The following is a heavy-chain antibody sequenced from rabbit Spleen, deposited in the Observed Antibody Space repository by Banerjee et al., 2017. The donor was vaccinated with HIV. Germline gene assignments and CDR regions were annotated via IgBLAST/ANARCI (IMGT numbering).Heavy chain of an antibody. CDR1: GVSFSGNSY. CDR3: ARDGDGGWGAYFNL. Sequence: QSLEESGEDLVKPGASLTLTCIASGVSFSGNSYMCWVRQAPGKGLEWIACIDTGSSGFTYFASWAKGRFTISKTSSTTVTLQMTSLTAADTATYFCARDGDGGWGAYFNLWGQGTLVTVS. J-gene: IGHJ4*01. CDR2: IDTGSSGFT. V-gene: IGHV1S40*01. D-gene: IGHD4-1*01.